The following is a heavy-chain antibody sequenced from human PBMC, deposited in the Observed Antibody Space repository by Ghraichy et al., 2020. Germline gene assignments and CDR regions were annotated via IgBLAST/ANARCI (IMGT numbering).Heavy chain of an antibody. Sequence: SQTLSLTCIVSGASVSNPTWWSWVRQPPGKGLEWIAEISHRGTTNSNASLKRRVTVSVDKSKNQFSLNLSSVTAADTAVYYCANRRGIGYLDVWGKGTTVFVSS. V-gene: IGHV4-4*02. D-gene: IGHD1-14*01. CDR1: GASVSNPTW. CDR2: ISHRGTT. J-gene: IGHJ6*03. CDR3: ANRRGIGYLDV.